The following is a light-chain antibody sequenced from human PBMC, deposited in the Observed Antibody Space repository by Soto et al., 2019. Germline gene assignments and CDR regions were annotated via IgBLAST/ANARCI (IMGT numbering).Light chain of an antibody. J-gene: IGLJ3*02. CDR2: SNN. V-gene: IGLV1-47*02. Sequence: QSALTRPPSASETPGQRVTISCSGSSSNIGSNYVYWYEQLPGTAPKLLIYSNNQRPSGVPDRFSGSKSGTSASLAISGLRSEDEADYYCAAWDDSLSGGVFGGGTKLTVL. CDR3: AAWDDSLSGGV. CDR1: SSNIGSNY.